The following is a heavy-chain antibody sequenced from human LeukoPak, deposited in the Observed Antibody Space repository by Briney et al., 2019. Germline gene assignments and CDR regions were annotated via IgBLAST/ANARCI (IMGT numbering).Heavy chain of an antibody. J-gene: IGHJ6*03. V-gene: IGHV3-23*01. CDR2: ISSSGGSI. D-gene: IGHD1-7*01. CDR3: AKRRGLELLYYYYMDV. CDR1: GFAFRSYA. Sequence: GGSLRLSCAASGFAFRSYAMSWVRQAPGKGLEWVSTISSSGGSIYYADSLKGRFTISRDNSKNTLYLQMNSLRAEDTAVYYCAKRRGLELLYYYYMDVWGKGTTVTVSS.